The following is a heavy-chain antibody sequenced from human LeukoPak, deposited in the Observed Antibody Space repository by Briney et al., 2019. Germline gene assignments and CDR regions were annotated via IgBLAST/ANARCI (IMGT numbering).Heavy chain of an antibody. J-gene: IGHJ3*02. Sequence: GGSLRLSCAASGFTFSNAWMSWVRQAPGKGLEWVGRIKSKTDGGTTDYAAPVNGRFTISRDDSKNTLYLQMNSLKTEDTAVYYCTTEMQLGDAFDIWGQGTMVTVSS. CDR2: IKSKTDGGTT. CDR1: GFTFSNAW. V-gene: IGHV3-15*01. D-gene: IGHD6-6*01. CDR3: TTEMQLGDAFDI.